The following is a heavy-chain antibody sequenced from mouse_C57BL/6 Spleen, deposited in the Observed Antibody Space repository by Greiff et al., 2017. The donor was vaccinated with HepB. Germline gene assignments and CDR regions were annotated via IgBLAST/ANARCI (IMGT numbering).Heavy chain of an antibody. Sequence: VKLVESGPGLVAPSQSLSITCTVSGFSLTSYGVDWVRQSPGKGLEWLGVIWGVGSTNYNSALKSRLSISKDNSKSQVFLKMNSLQTDDTAMYYCASGILGRGFAYWGQGTLVTVSA. CDR1: GFSLTSYG. V-gene: IGHV2-6*01. CDR3: ASGILGRGFAY. D-gene: IGHD4-1*01. CDR2: IWGVGST. J-gene: IGHJ3*01.